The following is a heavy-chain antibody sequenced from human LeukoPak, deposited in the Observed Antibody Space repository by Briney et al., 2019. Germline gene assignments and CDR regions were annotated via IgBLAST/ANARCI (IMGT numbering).Heavy chain of an antibody. Sequence: PGRSLRLSCAASGFTVTTDHMSWVRQAAGKGLECVSVIYSAGRTSHPDSVKGRFTISRDNSKNTVHLKMNSLRAEDTAVYYCARVWELSFDYWGQGTLVTVSS. J-gene: IGHJ4*02. CDR3: ARVWELSFDY. CDR1: GFTVTTDH. V-gene: IGHV3-53*01. CDR2: IYSAGRT. D-gene: IGHD1-26*01.